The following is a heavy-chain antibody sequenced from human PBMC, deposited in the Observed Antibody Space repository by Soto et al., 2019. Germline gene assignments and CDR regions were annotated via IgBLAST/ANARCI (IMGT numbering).Heavy chain of an antibody. V-gene: IGHV4-59*01. D-gene: IGHD6-6*01. CDR2: IYYSGST. CDR1: GGSISSYY. J-gene: IGHJ5*02. CDR3: ARAWNIAARPIDNWFDP. Sequence: QVQLQESGPGLVKPSETLSLTCTVSGGSISSYYWSWIRQPPGKGLEWIGYIYYSGSTNYNPSLKSRVTISVDTSKNQFSLKLSSVTAADTAVYYCARAWNIAARPIDNWFDPWGQGILVTVSS.